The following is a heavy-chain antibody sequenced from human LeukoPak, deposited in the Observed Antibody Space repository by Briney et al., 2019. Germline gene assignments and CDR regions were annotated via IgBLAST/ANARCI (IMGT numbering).Heavy chain of an antibody. CDR3: ARSKGLNYDSSGYFDY. J-gene: IGHJ4*02. CDR2: IYYSGST. Sequence: PSETLSLTCTVSGGSMSTYYWSWIRQPPEKGLEWIGYIYYSGSTNYNPSLKSRVTISVDTSKNQFSLKLSSVTAADTAVYYCARSKGLNYDSSGYFDYWGQGTLVTVSS. V-gene: IGHV4-59*08. D-gene: IGHD3-22*01. CDR1: GGSMSTYY.